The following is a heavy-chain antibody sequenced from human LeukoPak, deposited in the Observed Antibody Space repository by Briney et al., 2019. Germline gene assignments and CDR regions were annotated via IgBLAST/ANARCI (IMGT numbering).Heavy chain of an antibody. Sequence: ASVKGSCKASGYTLTSYYMHWGGQAPGQGLEWMGIINPSGGSTSYAQKFQGRVTMTRDTSTSTVYMELSSLRSEDTAVYYCARDFIRTPTTGWGQGTLVTVSS. V-gene: IGHV1-46*01. J-gene: IGHJ4*02. CDR3: ARDFIRTPTTG. CDR2: INPSGGST. D-gene: IGHD1-14*01. CDR1: GYTLTSYY.